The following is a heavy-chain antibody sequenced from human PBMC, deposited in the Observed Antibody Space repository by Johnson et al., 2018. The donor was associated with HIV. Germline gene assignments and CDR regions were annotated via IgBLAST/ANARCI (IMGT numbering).Heavy chain of an antibody. D-gene: IGHD3-16*01. CDR2: IYSDGNT. V-gene: IGHV3-NL1*01. CDR3: AKPPSMGADAFDI. J-gene: IGHJ3*02. CDR1: GFTFSNYG. Sequence: QVQLVESGGGVVQPGRSLRLSCAASGFTFSNYGMHWVRQAPGKGLEWVSIIYSDGNTYCADSVKGRFTISRDNSKNTLYLQMNSLGPEDTAVYYCAKPPSMGADAFDIWGQGTMVTVSS.